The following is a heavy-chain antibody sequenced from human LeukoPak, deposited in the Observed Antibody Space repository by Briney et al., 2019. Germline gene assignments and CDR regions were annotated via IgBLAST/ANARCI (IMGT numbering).Heavy chain of an antibody. D-gene: IGHD2-21*01. CDR1: GFTFSSYW. Sequence: GGSLRLSCAASGFTFSSYWMHWVRQAPGKGLVWVSRINIDGSSTIYADSVEGRFTISRDNAKNTLYLQMNSLRAEDTAVYYCARASSVVATLTDYWGQETLVTVS. CDR3: ARASSVVATLTDY. J-gene: IGHJ4*02. CDR2: INIDGSST. V-gene: IGHV3-74*01.